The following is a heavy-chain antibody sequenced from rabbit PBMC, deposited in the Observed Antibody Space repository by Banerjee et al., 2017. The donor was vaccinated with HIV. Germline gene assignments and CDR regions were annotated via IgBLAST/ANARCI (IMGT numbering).Heavy chain of an antibody. D-gene: IGHD8-1*01. J-gene: IGHJ4*01. V-gene: IGHV1S47*01. CDR3: ARDAYVGINYDAFNL. Sequence: QEQLVESGGGLVTLGGSLKLSCKASGIDFSSYGISWVRQAPGKGLEWIAYIYPDYGSTDYASWVNGRFTISLDNAQNTVFLQMTSLTAADTATYFCARDAYVGINYDAFNLWGPGTLVTVS. CDR2: IYPDYGST. CDR1: GIDFSSYG.